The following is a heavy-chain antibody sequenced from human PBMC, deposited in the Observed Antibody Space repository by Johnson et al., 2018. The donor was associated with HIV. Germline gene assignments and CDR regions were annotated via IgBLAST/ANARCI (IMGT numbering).Heavy chain of an antibody. J-gene: IGHJ3*02. V-gene: IGHV3-23*01. Sequence: VQVLESGGGVVQPGRSLRLSCAASGFTFSNYGMHWVRQAPGKWLEWVSAISGSGGSTYYADSVKGRFTISRDNSKNTLYLQMNSLRAEDTAVYYCAKVATYYYGSGSYPDAFDIWGQGTMVTVSS. CDR2: ISGSGGST. CDR1: GFTFSNYG. D-gene: IGHD3-10*01. CDR3: AKVATYYYGSGSYPDAFDI.